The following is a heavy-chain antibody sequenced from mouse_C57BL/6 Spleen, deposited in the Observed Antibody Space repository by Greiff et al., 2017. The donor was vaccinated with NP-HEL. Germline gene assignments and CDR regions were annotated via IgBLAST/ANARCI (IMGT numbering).Heavy chain of an antibody. V-gene: IGHV1-64*01. J-gene: IGHJ2*01. D-gene: IGHD2-1*01. CDR3: ASYGNYEDYFDY. CDR2: IHPNSGST. Sequence: QVQLQQSGAELVKPGASVKLSCKASGYTFTSYWMHWVKQRPGQGLEWIGMIHPNSGSTNYNEKFKSKATLTVDKSSSTAYMQLSSLTSEDSAVYYCASYGNYEDYFDYWGQGTTLTVSS. CDR1: GYTFTSYW.